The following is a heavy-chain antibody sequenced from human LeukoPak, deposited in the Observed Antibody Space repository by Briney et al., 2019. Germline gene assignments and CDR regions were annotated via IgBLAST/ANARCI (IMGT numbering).Heavy chain of an antibody. J-gene: IGHJ4*02. V-gene: IGHV3-48*03. CDR1: GFTFSSYE. D-gene: IGHD4/OR15-4a*01. CDR3: ARAGADYFDY. CDR2: VSSSGSTI. Sequence: GGSLRLSCAASGFTFSSYEMNWVRQAPGKGLEWVPYVSSSGSTIYYADSVKGRFTISRDNAKNSLYLQMNSLRAEDTAVYYCARAGADYFDYWGQGTLVTVSS.